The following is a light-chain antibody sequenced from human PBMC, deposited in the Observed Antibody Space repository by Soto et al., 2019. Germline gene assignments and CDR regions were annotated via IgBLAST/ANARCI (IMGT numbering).Light chain of an antibody. CDR3: QQTYSSPVT. J-gene: IGKJ4*01. V-gene: IGKV1-39*01. Sequence: IQLTQSPSSLSASVGDRVTITCRASQSITTYLNWYQQKPGKAPELLIYAASNLQSGVPSRFSGSGSGTDFTLTISGLQPEDLATYFCQQTYSSPVTFSGGTKVDIK. CDR1: QSITTY. CDR2: AAS.